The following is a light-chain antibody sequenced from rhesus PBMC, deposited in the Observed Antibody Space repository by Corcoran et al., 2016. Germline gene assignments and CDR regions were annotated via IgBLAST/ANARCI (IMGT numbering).Light chain of an antibody. Sequence: SSGLTQEPALSVALGHTVRMTCQGDSLKTYYASWYQQKPGQVPVLVIYGNTNRPSGIPGRFSGSWSGNTGSSTITVAQVEDEADYYCCSWDNSGNHYIFGAGTRLTVL. CDR3: CSWDNSGNHYI. CDR2: GNT. V-gene: IGLV3S11*01. J-gene: IGLJ1*01. CDR1: SLKTYY.